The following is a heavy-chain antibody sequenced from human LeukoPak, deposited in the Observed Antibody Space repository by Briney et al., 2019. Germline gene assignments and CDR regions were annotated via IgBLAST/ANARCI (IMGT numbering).Heavy chain of an antibody. D-gene: IGHD3-22*01. CDR2: ISSDGRNT. CDR1: GFTFSCSW. V-gene: IGHV3-74*01. CDR3: AKERLTYYYDSSGYYEYFDY. Sequence: GGSLRLSCAASGFTFSCSWMHWVRQVPGRGLVWVSRISSDGRNTIYADSVKGRFTVSRDNSKNTLYLQMNSLRAEDTAVYYCAKERLTYYYDSSGYYEYFDYWGQGTLVTVSS. J-gene: IGHJ4*02.